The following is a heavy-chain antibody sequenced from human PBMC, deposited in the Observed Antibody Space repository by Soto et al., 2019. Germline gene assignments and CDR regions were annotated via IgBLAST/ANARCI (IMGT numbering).Heavy chain of an antibody. D-gene: IGHD2-2*01. CDR3: ARDGFCTSTTCRVGNWFDP. CDR2: INHRGST. V-gene: IGHV4-34*01. CDR1: GGSFSGYY. Sequence: SETLSLTCVVYGGSFSGYYWSWIRQSPGEGLEWIGGINHRGSTNYNPSLESRVTISVDTSKNQFSLKLPSVTAADTAMYYCARDGFCTSTTCRVGNWFDPWGQGTLVTVSS. J-gene: IGHJ5*02.